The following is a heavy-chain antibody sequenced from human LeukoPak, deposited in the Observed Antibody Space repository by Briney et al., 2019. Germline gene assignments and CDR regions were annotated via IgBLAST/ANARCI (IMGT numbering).Heavy chain of an antibody. J-gene: IGHJ4*02. CDR2: IIPIFGTA. CDR1: GGTFSSYA. CDR3: ARDAVGATDSEFDY. V-gene: IGHV1-69*05. D-gene: IGHD1-26*01. Sequence: ASVKVSCKASGGTFSSYAISWVRQAPGQGLEWMGGIIPIFGTANYAQKFQGRVTITTDESTSTAYMELSSLRSDDTAVYYCARDAVGATDSEFDYWGQGTLVTVSS.